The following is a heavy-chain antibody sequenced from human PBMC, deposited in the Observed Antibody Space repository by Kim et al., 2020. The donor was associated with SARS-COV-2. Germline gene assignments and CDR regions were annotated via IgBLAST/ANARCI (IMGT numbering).Heavy chain of an antibody. CDR2: IYPGDSDT. CDR1: GYFFTNYW. V-gene: IGHV5-51*01. J-gene: IGHJ3*02. CDR3: VRQAPTMMVVVTHAFDI. D-gene: IGHD3-22*01. Sequence: GESLKISCKGSGYFFTNYWSGWVRQMPGKGLEWMGIIYPGDSDTRYSPSFQGQVTISADESIRTAYLQWSSLKASDTAMYYCVRQAPTMMVVVTHAFDIWGQGTLGTVSS.